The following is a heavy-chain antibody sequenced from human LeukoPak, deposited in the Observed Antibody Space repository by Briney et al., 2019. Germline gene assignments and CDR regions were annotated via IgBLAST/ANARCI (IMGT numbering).Heavy chain of an antibody. D-gene: IGHD3-22*01. J-gene: IGHJ4*02. V-gene: IGHV1-18*01. CDR3: ALGSSGYYSDY. CDR1: GYTFTSYR. CDR2: ISVYNGTT. Sequence: GASVKLSWKEYGYTFTSYRISWVRQDPGHGLEWMGWISVYNGTTNYAQKLQGRVTMTTDTSTSTAYMELRSLRSDDTAVYYCALGSSGYYSDYWGQGTLDTVSS.